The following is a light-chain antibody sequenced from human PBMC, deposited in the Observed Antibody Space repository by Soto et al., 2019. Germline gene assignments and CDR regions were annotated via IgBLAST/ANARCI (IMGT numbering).Light chain of an antibody. CDR3: QQSSNWPPWT. CDR1: QSVGTS. Sequence: EIVLTQSPATLSLPPGERATFSCKASQSVGTSLAWFQQKPGQAPRLLIYDASVRATGIPARFSGSGSGTDFTLPISRLQPEDIAMYYCQQSSNWPPWTFGRGTRVEI. CDR2: DAS. J-gene: IGKJ1*01. V-gene: IGKV3-11*01.